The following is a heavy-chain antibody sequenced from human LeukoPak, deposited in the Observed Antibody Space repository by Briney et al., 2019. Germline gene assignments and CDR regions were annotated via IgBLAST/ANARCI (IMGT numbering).Heavy chain of an antibody. CDR2: ISSSGSTI. CDR3: ASGLGRWELPTVAFDI. D-gene: IGHD1-26*01. CDR1: GFTFSDYY. J-gene: IGHJ3*02. Sequence: GGSLRLSCAASGFTFSDYYMSWIRQAPGKGLEWVSYISSSGSTIYYADSVKGRFTISRDNAKNSLYLQMNSLRAEDTAVYYCASGLGRWELPTVAFDIWGQGTMVTVSS. V-gene: IGHV3-11*04.